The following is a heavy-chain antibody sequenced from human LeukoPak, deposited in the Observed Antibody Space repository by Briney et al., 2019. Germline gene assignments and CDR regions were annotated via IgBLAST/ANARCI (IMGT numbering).Heavy chain of an antibody. V-gene: IGHV1-2*02. J-gene: IGHJ4*02. Sequence: GASVKVSCKASGYTFTDYYIHWVRQAPGQGLEWMGWINPNSGATKFSQKFQARVTMTRDTSISTTYMELTSLRSDDTAVYYCARDQGQGYDLWSGNLDHWGQGTLVAVSS. CDR3: ARDQGQGYDLWSGNLDH. D-gene: IGHD3-3*01. CDR2: INPNSGAT. CDR1: GYTFTDYY.